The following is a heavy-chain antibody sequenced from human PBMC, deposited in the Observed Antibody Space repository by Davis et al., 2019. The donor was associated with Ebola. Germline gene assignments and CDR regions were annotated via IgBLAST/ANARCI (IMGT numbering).Heavy chain of an antibody. CDR3: AREAIWFGEDGLGYYYGMDV. D-gene: IGHD3-10*01. Sequence: SETLSLTCTVSGGSISSSSYYWGWVRQPPGKGLEWIGEIYHSGSTNYNPSLKSRVTISVDKSKNQFSLKLSSVTAADTAVYYCAREAIWFGEDGLGYYYGMDVWGKGTTVTVSS. CDR2: IYHSGST. CDR1: GGSISSSSYY. J-gene: IGHJ6*04. V-gene: IGHV4-39*07.